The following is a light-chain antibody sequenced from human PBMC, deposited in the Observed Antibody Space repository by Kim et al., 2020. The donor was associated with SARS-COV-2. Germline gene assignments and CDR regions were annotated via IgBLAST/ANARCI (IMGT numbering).Light chain of an antibody. CDR3: QQYNNWPFPKYT. V-gene: IGKV3-15*01. J-gene: IGKJ2*01. CDR1: PSVSSN. CDR2: GAS. Sequence: EIVMTQSPATLSVSPGERATLSCRASPSVSSNLAWYQQKPGQAPRLLIYGASTRATGIPARFSGSGSGTEFTLTISSLQSEDFAVYYCQQYNNWPFPKYTFGQGTKLEI.